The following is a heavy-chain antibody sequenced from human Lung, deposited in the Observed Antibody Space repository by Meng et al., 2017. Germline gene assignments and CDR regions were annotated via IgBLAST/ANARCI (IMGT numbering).Heavy chain of an antibody. CDR2: ISGSGGST. D-gene: IGHD6-6*01. V-gene: IGHV3-23*01. CDR1: GFTFSSYA. Sequence: EAQLLESGGGLVQPGGFPRLSCVASGFTFSSYAMTWVGQDPGKGLEWVSSISGSGGSTYYADSVRGRFTISRDNSKNTVYLQMNSLRAEDTAIYYCVRRIEYSSSSGYWRQGTLVTVSS. J-gene: IGHJ4*02. CDR3: VRRIEYSSSSGY.